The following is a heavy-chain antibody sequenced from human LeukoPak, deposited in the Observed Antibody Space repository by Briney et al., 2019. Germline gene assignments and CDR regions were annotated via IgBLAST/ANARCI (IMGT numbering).Heavy chain of an antibody. CDR2: ISALGGST. V-gene: IGHV3-23*01. Sequence: GGSLRLSCAASGVTFSNYAMSCVRHAPGKGLEWVSGISALGGSTYYADSVKGRFTISRDSSKSTLYVQMYSLRAEDTAVYYCAKDRGSSDYGISVRGRNCFDPWGQGTLVTVSS. J-gene: IGHJ5*02. D-gene: IGHD5-12*01. CDR1: GVTFSNYA. CDR3: AKDRGSSDYGISVRGRNCFDP.